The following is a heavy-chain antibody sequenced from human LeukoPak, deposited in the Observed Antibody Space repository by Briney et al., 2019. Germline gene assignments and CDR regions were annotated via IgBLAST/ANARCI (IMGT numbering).Heavy chain of an antibody. V-gene: IGHV1-2*02. CDR2: INPNSGGT. CDR3: ARALHPAGLDI. Sequence: GASVKVSCKASGYTLTAYYIHWVRQAPGHGLEWMGWINPNSGGTNYAQNFQGRVTMTRDTSISTDYMDLSRLRSDDTAVYYRARALHPAGLDIWGQGTMVTVSS. J-gene: IGHJ3*02. CDR1: GYTLTAYY.